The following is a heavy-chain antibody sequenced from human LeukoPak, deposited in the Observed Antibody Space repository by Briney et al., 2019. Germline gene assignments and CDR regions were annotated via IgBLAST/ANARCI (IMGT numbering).Heavy chain of an antibody. CDR3: ARVKAVAGTFWFDP. CDR2: IYYSGST. J-gene: IGHJ5*02. CDR1: GGSISSYY. V-gene: IGHV4-59*01. Sequence: SETLSLTCTVSGGSISSYYWSWIRQPPGQGLEWIGNIYYSGSTNYNPSLKSRVTISVDTSKNQFSLKLSSVTAADTAVYYCARVKAVAGTFWFDPWGQGTLVTVSS. D-gene: IGHD6-19*01.